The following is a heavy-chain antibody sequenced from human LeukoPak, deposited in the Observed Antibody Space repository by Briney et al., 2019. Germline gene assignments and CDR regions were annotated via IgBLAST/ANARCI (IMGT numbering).Heavy chain of an antibody. CDR3: AKGPRITLVRGGQWYYYMDV. CDR1: GFTFSSYS. V-gene: IGHV3-23*01. D-gene: IGHD3-10*01. Sequence: GGSLRLSCAASGFTFSSYSMNWVRQAPGKGLEWVSAISGSGGSTYYADSVKGRFTISRDNSKNTLYLQMNSLRAEDTAVYYCAKGPRITLVRGGQWYYYMDVWGKGTTVTISS. CDR2: ISGSGGST. J-gene: IGHJ6*03.